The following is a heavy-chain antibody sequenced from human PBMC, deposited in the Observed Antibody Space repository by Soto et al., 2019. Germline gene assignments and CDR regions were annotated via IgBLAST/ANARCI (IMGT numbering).Heavy chain of an antibody. CDR2: INHSGST. D-gene: IGHD6-13*01. V-gene: IGHV4-34*01. J-gene: IGHJ6*04. Sequence: SETLSLTCAVYGGSFSGYYWSWIRQPPGKGLEWIGEINHSGSTNYNPPLKSRVTISVDTSKNQFSLKLSSVTAADTAVYYCNSAVGIFYYYCMHVWGKGIILTVSS. CDR1: GGSFSGYY. CDR3: NSAVGIFYYYCMHV.